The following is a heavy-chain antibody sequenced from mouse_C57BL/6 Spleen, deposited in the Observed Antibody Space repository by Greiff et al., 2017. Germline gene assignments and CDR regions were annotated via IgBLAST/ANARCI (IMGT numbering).Heavy chain of an antibody. CDR2: IDPEDGDT. V-gene: IGHV14-1*01. J-gene: IGHJ3*01. CDR1: GFNIKDYY. CDR3: TTPSYYGNYWFAY. Sequence: VQLQQSGAELVRPGASVKLSCTASGFNIKDYYMHWVKQRPDQGLEWIGRIDPEDGDTEYAPKFQGKATMTADTSSNTAYLQLSSLTSEDTAVYYCTTPSYYGNYWFAYGGQGTLVTVAA. D-gene: IGHD2-10*01.